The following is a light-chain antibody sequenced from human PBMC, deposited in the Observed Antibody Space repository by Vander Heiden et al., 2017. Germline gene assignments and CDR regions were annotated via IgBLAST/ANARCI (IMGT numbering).Light chain of an antibody. J-gene: IGKJ1*01. V-gene: IGKV4-1*01. Sequence: DIVMTQSPYSLAVSLGERATINCKSSQSVLYSSNNKNYLAWYQQKPGQPPKLLIYWASTRESGVPDRFSGSGSGTDFTLTISSLQAEDVAVYYCQQENSTPRTFGQGTKVEIK. CDR2: WAS. CDR1: QSVLYSSNNKNY. CDR3: QQENSTPRT.